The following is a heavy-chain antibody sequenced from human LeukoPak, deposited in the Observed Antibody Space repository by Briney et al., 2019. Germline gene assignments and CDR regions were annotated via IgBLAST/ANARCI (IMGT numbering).Heavy chain of an antibody. D-gene: IGHD5-12*01. CDR1: GFTFSNYA. CDR3: ARPPTKGYYYYGMDV. CDR2: ISSSSSTI. Sequence: GGSLRLSCAASGFTFSNYAMSWVRQAPGKGLEWVSYISSSSSTIYYADSVKGRFTISRDNAKDSLYLQMNSLRAEDTAVYYCARPPTKGYYYYGMDVWGQGTTVTVSS. J-gene: IGHJ6*02. V-gene: IGHV3-48*01.